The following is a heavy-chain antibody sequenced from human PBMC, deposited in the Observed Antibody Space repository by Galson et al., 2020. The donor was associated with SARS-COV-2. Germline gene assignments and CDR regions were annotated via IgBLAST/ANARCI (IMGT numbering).Heavy chain of an antibody. CDR3: ARAHHSSSWYVRRNWFDP. V-gene: IGHV4-34*01. CDR2: INHSGST. J-gene: IGHJ5*02. CDR1: GGSFSGYY. Sequence: SETLSLTCAVYGGSFSGYYWSWIRQPPGKGLEWIGEINHSGSTNYNPSLKSRVTISVDPSKNQFSLKLSSVTAADTAVYYCARAHHSSSWYVRRNWFDPWGQGTLVTVSS. D-gene: IGHD6-13*01.